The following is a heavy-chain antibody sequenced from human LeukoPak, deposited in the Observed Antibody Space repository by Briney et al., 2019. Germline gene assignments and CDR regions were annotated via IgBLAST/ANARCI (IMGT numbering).Heavy chain of an antibody. CDR2: IYYSGST. J-gene: IGHJ5*02. Sequence: SETLSLTCTVSGGSISSHYWSWIRQPPGKGLEWIGYIYYSGSTNYNPSLRSRVTISVDTSKNQFSLKLSSVTAADTAVYHCARGRTYNWNYLGWFDPWGQGTLVTVSS. CDR3: ARGRTYNWNYLGWFDP. CDR1: GGSISSHY. D-gene: IGHD1-7*01. V-gene: IGHV4-59*11.